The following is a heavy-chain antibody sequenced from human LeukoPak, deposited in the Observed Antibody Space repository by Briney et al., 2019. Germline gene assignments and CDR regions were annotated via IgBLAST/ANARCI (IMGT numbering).Heavy chain of an antibody. V-gene: IGHV3-30-3*01. D-gene: IGHD6-6*01. J-gene: IGHJ4*02. Sequence: GGSLRLSCAASGFTFSSYAMHWVRQAPGKGLEWVAVISYDGSNKYYADSVKGRFTISRDNSKNTLYLQMNSLRAEDTAVYYCARDEGRSIAARLGYWGQGTLVTVSS. CDR1: GFTFSSYA. CDR3: ARDEGRSIAARLGY. CDR2: ISYDGSNK.